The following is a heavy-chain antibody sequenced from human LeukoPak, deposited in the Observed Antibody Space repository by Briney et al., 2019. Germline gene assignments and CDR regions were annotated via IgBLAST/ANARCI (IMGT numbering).Heavy chain of an antibody. V-gene: IGHV3-30*02. J-gene: IGHJ4*02. CDR2: IRHDGSNK. D-gene: IGHD4-17*01. Sequence: PGGSLRLSCAASGFTFSSYGMHWVRQAPGKGLEWVAFIRHDGSNKYYADPVKGRFTISRDNSKNTLFLQMNSLRAEDTAVYYCAKPIMTTVTTLGLYFDYWGQGALVTVSS. CDR3: AKPIMTTVTTLGLYFDY. CDR1: GFTFSSYG.